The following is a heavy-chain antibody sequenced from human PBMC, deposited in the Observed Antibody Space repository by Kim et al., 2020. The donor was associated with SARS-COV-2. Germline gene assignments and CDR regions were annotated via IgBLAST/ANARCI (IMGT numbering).Heavy chain of an antibody. J-gene: IGHJ4*02. D-gene: IGHD3-9*01. V-gene: IGHV3-33*05. CDR3: ARASYYDILTGYLY. Sequence: GGSLRLSCAASGFTFSSYGMHWVRQAPGKGLEWVAVISYDGSNKYYADSVKGRFTISRDNSKNTLYLQMNSLRAEDTAVYYCARASYYDILTGYLYWGQG. CDR2: ISYDGSNK. CDR1: GFTFSSYG.